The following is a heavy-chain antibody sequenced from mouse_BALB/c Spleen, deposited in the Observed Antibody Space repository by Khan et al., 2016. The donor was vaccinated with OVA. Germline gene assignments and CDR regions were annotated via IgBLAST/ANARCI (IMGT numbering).Heavy chain of an antibody. CDR1: GYTFTTYW. J-gene: IGHJ3*01. CDR3: ARRGLYGIFAY. Sequence: QVQLQQSGAELSKPGASVKMSCKASGYTFTTYWMHWVKQRPGQGLEWIGYIDPSTGYTEYNQKFKDKATLPTDKSSSTAYMQLSSLTSEDSAVYSCARRGLYGIFAYWGQVTLVTGSA. V-gene: IGHV1-7*01. D-gene: IGHD2-1*01. CDR2: IDPSTGYT.